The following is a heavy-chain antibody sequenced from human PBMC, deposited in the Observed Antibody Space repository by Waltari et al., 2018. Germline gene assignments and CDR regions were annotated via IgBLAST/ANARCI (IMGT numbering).Heavy chain of an antibody. Sequence: QVQLQESGPGLVKPSETLSLTCTVSGGSISSYYWSWIRQPPGKGLEWIGYIYYSGSTNYTPSLKSRVTISVDTSKNQFSLKLSSVTAADTAVYYCAREAGFFDYWGQGTLVTVSS. CDR1: GGSISSYY. CDR3: AREAGFFDY. J-gene: IGHJ4*02. CDR2: IYYSGST. V-gene: IGHV4-59*01. D-gene: IGHD6-25*01.